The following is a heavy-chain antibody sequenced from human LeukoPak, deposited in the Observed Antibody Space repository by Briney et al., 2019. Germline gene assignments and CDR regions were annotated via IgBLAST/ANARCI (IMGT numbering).Heavy chain of an antibody. J-gene: IGHJ4*02. CDR2: IIPIFGTA. CDR3: ARDPGGYFDY. Sequence: GASVKVSCKASGGTFSSYAISWVRQAPGHGLEWMGGIIPIFGTANYAQKFQGRVTITADESTSTAYMELSSLRSEDTAVYYCARDPGGYFDYWGQGTLVTVSS. CDR1: GGTFSSYA. V-gene: IGHV1-69*01. D-gene: IGHD4-23*01.